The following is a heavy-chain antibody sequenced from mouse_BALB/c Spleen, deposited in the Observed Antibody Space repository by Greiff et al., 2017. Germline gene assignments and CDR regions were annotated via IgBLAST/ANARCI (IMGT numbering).Heavy chain of an antibody. V-gene: IGHV3-6*02. Sequence: EVQLVESGPGLVKPSQSLSLTCSVTGYSITSGYYWNWIRQFPGNKLEWMGYISYDGSNNYNPSLKNRISITRDTSKNQFFLKLNSVTTEDTATYYCARRDYAPFDYWGQGTTLTVSS. D-gene: IGHD1-1*01. CDR1: GYSITSGYY. CDR3: ARRDYAPFDY. J-gene: IGHJ2*01. CDR2: ISYDGSN.